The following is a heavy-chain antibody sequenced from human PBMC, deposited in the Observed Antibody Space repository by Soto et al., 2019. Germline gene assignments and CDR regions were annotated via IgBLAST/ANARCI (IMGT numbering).Heavy chain of an antibody. CDR2: ISSSGSTI. Sequence: GGSLRLSCAASGFTFSDYYMSWIRQAPGKGLEWVSYISSSGSTIYYGDSVKGRFTISRDNAKNSLYLQMNSLRAEDTAVYYCARDQGQQLGYYYGMDVWGQGTTVTVSS. D-gene: IGHD6-13*01. CDR1: GFTFSDYY. CDR3: ARDQGQQLGYYYGMDV. V-gene: IGHV3-11*01. J-gene: IGHJ6*02.